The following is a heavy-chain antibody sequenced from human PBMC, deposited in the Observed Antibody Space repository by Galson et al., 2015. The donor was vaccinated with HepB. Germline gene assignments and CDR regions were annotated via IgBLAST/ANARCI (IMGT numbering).Heavy chain of an antibody. CDR2: IYSGGST. CDR1: GFTVSSNY. D-gene: IGHD3-9*01. V-gene: IGHV3-53*01. J-gene: IGHJ6*02. CDR3: ASCLRYFDWLLSKGYYYYGMDV. Sequence: SLRLSCAASGFTVSSNYMSWVRQAQGKGLEGVSVIYSGGSTYHADSVKGRFTISRDNSKNTLYLQMNSLRAEDTAVYYCASCLRYFDWLLSKGYYYYGMDVWGQGTTVTVSS.